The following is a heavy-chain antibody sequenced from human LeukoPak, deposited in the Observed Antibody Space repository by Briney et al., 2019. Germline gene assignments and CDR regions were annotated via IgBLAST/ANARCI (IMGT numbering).Heavy chain of an antibody. Sequence: SETLSLTCTVSGGSISSYYWGWIRQPPGKGLEWIGSIYYSGSTYYNPSLKSRVTISVDTSKNQFSLKLSSVTAADTAVYYCARSNSGSYTNYYYYYMDVWGKGTTVTISS. V-gene: IGHV4-39*01. CDR3: ARSNSGSYTNYYYYYMDV. CDR1: GGSISSYY. CDR2: IYYSGST. D-gene: IGHD1-26*01. J-gene: IGHJ6*03.